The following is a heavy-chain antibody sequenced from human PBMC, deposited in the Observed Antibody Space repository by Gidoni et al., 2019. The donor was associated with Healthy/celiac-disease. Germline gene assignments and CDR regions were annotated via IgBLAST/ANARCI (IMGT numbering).Heavy chain of an antibody. CDR2: INHSGST. D-gene: IGHD4-4*01. CDR1: GGSFSGYY. CDR3: ARVFFEGANTVTTWDY. Sequence: QVQLQQWGAGLLKPSETLSLTCAVYGGSFSGYYWSWIRQPPGKGLEWIGEINHSGSTNYNPSLKRRVTISVDTSKNQFSLKLSSVTAADTAVYYCARVFFEGANTVTTWDYWGQGTLVTVSS. J-gene: IGHJ4*02. V-gene: IGHV4-34*01.